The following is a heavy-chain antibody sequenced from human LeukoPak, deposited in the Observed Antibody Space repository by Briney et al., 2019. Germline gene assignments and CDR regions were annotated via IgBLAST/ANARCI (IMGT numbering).Heavy chain of an antibody. J-gene: IGHJ4*02. CDR2: IYPGDSDT. D-gene: IGHD3-9*01. CDR1: GYSFTSYW. V-gene: IGHV5-51*01. Sequence: GESLKISCKGSGYSFTSYWIGWVRQMPGKGLEWMGIIYPGDSDTRYSPSFQGQVTISADKSISTAYLQWSSLKASDTAMYYCARTDYDILTGYYPGQGRASGFFDYWGQGTLVTVSS. CDR3: ARTDYDILTGYYPGQGRASGFFDY.